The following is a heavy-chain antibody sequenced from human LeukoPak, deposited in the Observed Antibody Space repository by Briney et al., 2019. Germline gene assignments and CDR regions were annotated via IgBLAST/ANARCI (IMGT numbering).Heavy chain of an antibody. CDR1: GGSISSCY. V-gene: IGHV4-59*01. J-gene: IGHJ4*02. CDR2: IYYSGIT. CDR3: ARASGAFDY. Sequence: PSETLSLTCTVSGGSISSCYGSWLRQPPGKGLEWIGYIYYSGITNYNPSLKSRVTISLDTSKNQFSLKLNSVTAADTAVYYCARASGAFDYWGQGALVTVSS.